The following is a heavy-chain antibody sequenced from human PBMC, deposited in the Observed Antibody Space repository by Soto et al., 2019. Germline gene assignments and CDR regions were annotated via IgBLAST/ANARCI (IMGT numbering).Heavy chain of an antibody. Sequence: LRLSCASSGFTFSSYAMKWVRQAPGKGLEWVSLIGESGTPTYYADSVKGRFTISRDNSGNTLFLEMYSLRAEDTAVYYCARYIPGVRYYGMDVWGQGTTVTVSS. J-gene: IGHJ6*02. CDR3: ARYIPGVRYYGMDV. V-gene: IGHV3-23*01. CDR1: GFTFSSYA. D-gene: IGHD2-2*01. CDR2: IGESGTPT.